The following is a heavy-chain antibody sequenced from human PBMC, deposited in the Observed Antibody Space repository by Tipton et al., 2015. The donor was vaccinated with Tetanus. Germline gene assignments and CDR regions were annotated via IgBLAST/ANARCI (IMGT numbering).Heavy chain of an antibody. CDR1: GGSMGTNH. CDR3: ARGMGAYLN. Sequence: TLSFTCSVSGGSMGTNHWVWIRQAPGKRLESIGYIYSTGATKYNPSLESRVRISIDTSKSQFSMRLSSVTVADTAVYYCARGMGAYLNWGQGTLVTVS. J-gene: IGHJ4*02. V-gene: IGHV4-59*01. D-gene: IGHD1-26*01. CDR2: IYSTGAT.